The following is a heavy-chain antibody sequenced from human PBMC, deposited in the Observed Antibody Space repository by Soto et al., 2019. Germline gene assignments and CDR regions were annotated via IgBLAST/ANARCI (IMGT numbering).Heavy chain of an antibody. CDR1: GGSISSYY. CDR2: IYYSGST. CDR3: ARGQGYCSSTSCPNHYYYYGMDV. J-gene: IGHJ6*02. Sequence: KTSETLSLTCTVSGGSISSYYWSWIRQPPGKGLEWIGYIYYSGSTNYNPSLKSRVTISVDTSKNQFSLKLSSVTAADTAVYYCARGQGYCSSTSCPNHYYYYGMDVWGQGTTVTVSS. D-gene: IGHD2-2*01. V-gene: IGHV4-59*01.